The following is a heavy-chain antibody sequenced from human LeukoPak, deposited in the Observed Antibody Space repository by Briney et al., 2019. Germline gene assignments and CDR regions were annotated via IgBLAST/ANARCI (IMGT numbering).Heavy chain of an antibody. CDR1: GGSISSGSYY. J-gene: IGHJ4*02. D-gene: IGHD5-18*01. CDR2: IYTSGST. Sequence: PSQTLSLTCTVSGGSISSGSYYWSWIRQPAGKGLEWIGRIYTSGSTNYNPSLKSRVTISVDTSKNQFSLKLSSVTAADTAVYYCARGGYSNGSNFDYWGQGTLVTVSS. V-gene: IGHV4-61*02. CDR3: ARGGYSNGSNFDY.